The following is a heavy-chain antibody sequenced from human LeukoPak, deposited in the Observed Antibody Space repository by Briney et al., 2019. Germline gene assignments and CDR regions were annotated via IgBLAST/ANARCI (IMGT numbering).Heavy chain of an antibody. V-gene: IGHV3-48*01. J-gene: IGHJ5*02. CDR1: GFTFSSYS. D-gene: IGHD3-22*01. CDR2: ISISSDSI. CDR3: ARVLDYYDSTPSLDP. Sequence: GGSLRLSCAASGFTFSSYSMTWVRQAPGKGLEWVSYISISSDSIYYADSVKGRFTISRDNARNSLYLQMNSLRAEDTAVYYCARVLDYYDSTPSLDPWGQGTLVTVSS.